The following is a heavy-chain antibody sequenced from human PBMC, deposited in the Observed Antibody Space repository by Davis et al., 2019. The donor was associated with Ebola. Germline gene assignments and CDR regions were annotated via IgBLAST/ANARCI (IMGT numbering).Heavy chain of an antibody. CDR3: QRPAAIRHYFDY. D-gene: IGHD2-2*02. CDR1: GYSFTTYG. V-gene: IGHV7-81*01. Sequence: ASVKVSCKASGYSFTTYGMNWVPQAPGQGLEWMGWFNTYTGNPTYAQGFTGRFVFSMDTSASTAYLQISSLKAEDMAMYSGQRPAAIRHYFDYWGQGTLVTVSS. J-gene: IGHJ4*02. CDR2: FNTYTGNP.